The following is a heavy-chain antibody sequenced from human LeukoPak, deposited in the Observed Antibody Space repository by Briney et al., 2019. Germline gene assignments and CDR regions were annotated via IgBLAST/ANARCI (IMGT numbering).Heavy chain of an antibody. CDR1: GGSFSVYY. J-gene: IGHJ4*02. V-gene: IGHV4-34*01. Sequence: PSETLSLTCAVYGGSFSVYYWSWIRQPPGKGLEWIGEINHSGSTNYNPSLKSRVTISVDTSKNQFSLKLSSVTAADTAVYYCARARGPTYYYDSRGLDYWGQGTLVTVSS. CDR2: INHSGST. CDR3: ARARGPTYYYDSRGLDY. D-gene: IGHD3-22*01.